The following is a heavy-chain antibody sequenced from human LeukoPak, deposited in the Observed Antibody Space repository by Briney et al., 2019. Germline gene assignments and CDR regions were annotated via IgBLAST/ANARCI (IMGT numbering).Heavy chain of an antibody. CDR3: ARAPITSPFYFDY. CDR2: INWSGGST. D-gene: IGHD2-2*01. V-gene: IGHV3-20*03. Sequence: WIRQPPGKGLEWVSGINWSGGSTGYADPLRGRFTISRDNAKNSLYLQMDSLRAEDTALYYCARAPITSPFYFDYWGQGTLVTVSS. J-gene: IGHJ4*02.